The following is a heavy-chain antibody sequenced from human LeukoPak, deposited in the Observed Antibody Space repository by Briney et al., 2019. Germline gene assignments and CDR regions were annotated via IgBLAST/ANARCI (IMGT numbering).Heavy chain of an antibody. J-gene: IGHJ4*02. CDR2: ISGSGGST. Sequence: GGSLRLSCAASGFTFSCYAMSWVRQAPGKGLEWVSAISGSGGSTYYADSVKGRFTISRDNSKNTLYLQMNSLRAEDTAVYYCAKEGLITMVRGLLSYFDYWGQGTLVTVSS. D-gene: IGHD3-10*01. CDR1: GFTFSCYA. V-gene: IGHV3-23*01. CDR3: AKEGLITMVRGLLSYFDY.